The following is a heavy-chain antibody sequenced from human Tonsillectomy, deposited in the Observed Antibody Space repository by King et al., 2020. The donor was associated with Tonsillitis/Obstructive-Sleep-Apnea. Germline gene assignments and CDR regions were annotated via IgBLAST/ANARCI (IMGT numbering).Heavy chain of an antibody. Sequence: QLVQSGGGLVKPGGSLRLSCAASGFTFSDYYMSWIRQAPGKGLEWVSSISSSSSYTNYADSVKGRFTISRDNAKNSLYLQMNSLRAEETAVYYCAGGPYCSSTSCYASGWFDPWGQGTLVTVSS. CDR1: GFTFSDYY. CDR2: ISSSSSYT. D-gene: IGHD2-2*01. CDR3: AGGPYCSSTSCYASGWFDP. V-gene: IGHV3-11*05. J-gene: IGHJ5*02.